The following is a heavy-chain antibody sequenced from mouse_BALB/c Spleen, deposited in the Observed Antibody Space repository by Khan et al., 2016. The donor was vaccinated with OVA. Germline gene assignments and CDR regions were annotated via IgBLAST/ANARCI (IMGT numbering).Heavy chain of an antibody. CDR1: GYSFTGSF. Sequence: VQLQQSEPELVKPGASVKISCKASGYSFTGSFMNWVMQSHGKSLEWIGRINPHIGETFYNQKFKDKATLTVDESSTTAHMELRSLSSEDSAVYYCARKNGSDFDYWGQGTTLTVSS. V-gene: IGHV1-20*02. CDR2: INPHIGET. D-gene: IGHD1-1*01. CDR3: ARKNGSDFDY. J-gene: IGHJ2*01.